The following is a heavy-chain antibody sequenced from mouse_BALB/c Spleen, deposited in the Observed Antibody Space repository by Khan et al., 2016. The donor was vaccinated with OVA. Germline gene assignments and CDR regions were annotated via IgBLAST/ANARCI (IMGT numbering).Heavy chain of an antibody. CDR1: GFTFSSYS. CDR3: ASHLTGSFAY. CDR2: ISSGGDYT. J-gene: IGHJ3*01. V-gene: IGHV5-6*01. D-gene: IGHD4-1*01. Sequence: EVELVESGGDLVEPGGSLKLSCAASGFTFSSYSMSWVRQPPDKRLEWVATISSGGDYTYYPDIVKGRFPISRDNAKNTLYLQMSSLKSEDTAMYYCASHLTGSFAYWGQGTLVAVSA.